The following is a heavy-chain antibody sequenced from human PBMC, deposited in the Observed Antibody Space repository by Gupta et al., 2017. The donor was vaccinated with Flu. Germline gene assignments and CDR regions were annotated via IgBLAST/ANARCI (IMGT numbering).Heavy chain of an antibody. CDR3: ARVCSAFSLSTGIVVVPDRFDP. Sequence: WMGRINHSSGGTNYAQKFQGRVTMTMDTSISTAYMELSRLRSDDTAVYYCARVCSAFSLSTGIVVVPDRFDPWGQGTLVTVSS. V-gene: IGHV1-2*06. J-gene: IGHJ5*02. CDR2: INHSSGGT. D-gene: IGHD2-2*01.